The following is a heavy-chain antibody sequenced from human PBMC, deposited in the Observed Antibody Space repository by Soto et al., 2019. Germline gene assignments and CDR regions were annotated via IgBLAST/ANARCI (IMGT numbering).Heavy chain of an antibody. CDR2: IIPILGIA. J-gene: IGHJ4*02. CDR3: STDLIVLLPAPRNFFDY. Sequence: SVKVSCKASGGTFSSYTISWVRQAPGQGLEWMGRIIPILGIAIYAQRFQGRVTITEDTSTDTAYMELTSLRSEDTAVYYCSTDLIVLLPAPRNFFDYWGQGTLVTVSS. D-gene: IGHD2-2*01. V-gene: IGHV1-69*02. CDR1: GGTFSSYT.